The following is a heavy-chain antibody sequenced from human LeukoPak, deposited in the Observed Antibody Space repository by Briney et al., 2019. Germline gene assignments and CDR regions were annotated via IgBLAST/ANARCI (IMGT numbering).Heavy chain of an antibody. CDR3: ARDHLTPAGGWFDP. J-gene: IGHJ5*02. D-gene: IGHD6-25*01. CDR2: ISYDGSSK. Sequence: GRSLRLSCAASGIIFSNYAMYWVRQAPGKGLEWVAVISYDGSSKYYADSVKGRFTISRDNSKNTLYLQMNSLRDEDTAVFYCARDHLTPAGGWFDPWGQGTLVTVSS. CDR1: GIIFSNYA. V-gene: IGHV3-30-3*01.